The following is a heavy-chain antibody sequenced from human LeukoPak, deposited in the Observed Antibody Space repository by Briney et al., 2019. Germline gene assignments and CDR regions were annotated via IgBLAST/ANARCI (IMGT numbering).Heavy chain of an antibody. CDR2: IYYSGST. Sequence: PSETLSLTCTVSGGSISSSSYYWGWVRQPPGKGREWIGSIYYSGSTYYNPSLKSRVTISVDTSKNQFSLKLSSVTPADTAVYYCARPGYCTNGVCQYYFDYWGQGTLVTVSS. J-gene: IGHJ4*02. V-gene: IGHV4-39*01. CDR3: ARPGYCTNGVCQYYFDY. D-gene: IGHD2-8*01. CDR1: GGSISSSSYY.